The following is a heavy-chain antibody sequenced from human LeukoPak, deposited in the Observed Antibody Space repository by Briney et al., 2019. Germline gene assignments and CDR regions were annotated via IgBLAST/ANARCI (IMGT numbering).Heavy chain of an antibody. Sequence: ASVKVSCKASGYTFTSYYMHWVRRAPGQGLEWMGIINPSGGSTSYAQKFQGRVTMTRDTSTSTVYMELSSLRSEDTAVYYCATGDYGDYVAPPFYFDYWGQGTLVTVSS. CDR3: ATGDYGDYVAPPFYFDY. CDR1: GYTFTSYY. D-gene: IGHD4-17*01. J-gene: IGHJ4*02. V-gene: IGHV1-46*03. CDR2: INPSGGST.